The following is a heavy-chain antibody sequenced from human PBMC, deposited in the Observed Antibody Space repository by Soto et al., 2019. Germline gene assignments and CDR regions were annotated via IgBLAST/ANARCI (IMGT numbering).Heavy chain of an antibody. Sequence: PSETLSLTCTVSGGSVSSGSYYWSWIRQPPGKGLEWIGYIYYSGSTNYNPSLKSRVTISVDTSKNQFSLKLSSVTAADTAVYYCARARFKDFWGGSYYFDYWGQGTLVTVSS. CDR1: GGSVSSGSYY. D-gene: IGHD3-3*01. J-gene: IGHJ4*02. V-gene: IGHV4-61*01. CDR2: IYYSGST. CDR3: ARARFKDFWGGSYYFDY.